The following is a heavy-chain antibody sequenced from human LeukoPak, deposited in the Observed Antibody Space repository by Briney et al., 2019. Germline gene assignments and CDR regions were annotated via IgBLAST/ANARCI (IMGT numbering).Heavy chain of an antibody. D-gene: IGHD2-2*01. V-gene: IGHV3-33*01. CDR2: IWYDGSNE. J-gene: IGHJ2*01. CDR3: ARTPQLLPDWNFDL. Sequence: PGGSLRLSCVASGFSFSSYGIHWVRQAPGKGLDWVAVIWYDGSNEHYAESVKGRFTISRDNSKNTVFLQMKSLRVEDTAVYYCARTPQLLPDWNFDLWGRGTLVTVSS. CDR1: GFSFSSYG.